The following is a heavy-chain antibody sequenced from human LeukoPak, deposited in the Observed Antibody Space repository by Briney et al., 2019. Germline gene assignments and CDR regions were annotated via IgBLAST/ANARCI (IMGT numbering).Heavy chain of an antibody. V-gene: IGHV4-59*12. D-gene: IGHD6-19*01. J-gene: IGHJ4*02. CDR1: GGSISSYC. Sequence: SETLSLTCTVSGGSISSYCWSWIRQPPGKGLEWIGYIDYSGSTNYNPSLKSRVTISVDTSKNQFSLKLSSVTAADTAVYYCARQWLSLYYFDYWGQGTLVTVSS. CDR3: ARQWLSLYYFDY. CDR2: IDYSGST.